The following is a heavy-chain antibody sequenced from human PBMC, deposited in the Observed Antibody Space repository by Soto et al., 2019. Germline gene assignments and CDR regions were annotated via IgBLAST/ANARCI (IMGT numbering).Heavy chain of an antibody. CDR2: ISSSGSHT. CDR3: ARVGSTSAAGVLDY. CDR1: GFTFSDSY. D-gene: IGHD6-13*01. V-gene: IGHV3-11*06. Sequence: GGSLRLSCAASGFTFSDSYMSWIRQAPGKGLEWVSYISSSGSHTPYADSVKGRFTISRDNAKNSVYLQMNSLRAEDTAVYYCARVGSTSAAGVLDYWGQGTLVTVSS. J-gene: IGHJ4*02.